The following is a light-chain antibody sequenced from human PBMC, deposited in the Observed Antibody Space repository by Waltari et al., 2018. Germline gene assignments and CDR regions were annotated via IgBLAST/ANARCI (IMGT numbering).Light chain of an antibody. V-gene: IGLV2-14*01. CDR2: DVT. Sequence: QSALTQPASVSGSPGQSITISCTGTSSDVGGFNSVSWYQLHPGKAPKLMIYDVTNRPSGVSNRFAGSKSGSTASLTISGLQAEDEADYYCSSYTGTHVVFGGGTKLTVL. CDR3: SSYTGTHVV. CDR1: SSDVGGFNS. J-gene: IGLJ2*01.